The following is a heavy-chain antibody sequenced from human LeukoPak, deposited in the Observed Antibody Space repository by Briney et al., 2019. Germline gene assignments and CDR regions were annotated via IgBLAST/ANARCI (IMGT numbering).Heavy chain of an antibody. D-gene: IGHD5-18*01. J-gene: IGHJ3*01. CDR2: ISSSGSII. CDR3: ARDRGYSYASDAFGV. V-gene: IGHV3-11*01. CDR1: GLTFSHYY. Sequence: GGSLRLSCAASGLTFSHYYMSWIRQAPGKGLEWISYISSSGSIIYYANSVKGRFTISRDNAKDSLYLQMSSLRAEDTAVYCCARDRGYSYASDAFGVWGQGTMVTVSS.